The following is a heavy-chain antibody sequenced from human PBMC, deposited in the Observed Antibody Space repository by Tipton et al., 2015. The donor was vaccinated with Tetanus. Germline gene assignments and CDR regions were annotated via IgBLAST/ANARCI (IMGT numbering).Heavy chain of an antibody. CDR3: ARSTGSGNYFDN. CDR2: ISYSGSS. Sequence: TLSLTCSVSGDSITDSHWSWIRQPPGKGLEWIGYISYSGSSEYNPSLKSRVTVSEDTSKSQFSLKLSSVTAADTAVYYCARSTGSGNYFDNWGQGILVAVSS. D-gene: IGHD3-10*01. CDR1: GDSITDSH. V-gene: IGHV4-59*01. J-gene: IGHJ4*02.